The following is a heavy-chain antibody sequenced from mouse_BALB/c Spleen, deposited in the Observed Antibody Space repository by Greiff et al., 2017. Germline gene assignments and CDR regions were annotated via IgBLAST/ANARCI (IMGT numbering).Heavy chain of an antibody. D-gene: IGHD2-1*01. CDR2: ISDGGSYT. CDR1: GFTFSDYY. J-gene: IGHJ1*01. V-gene: IGHV5-4*02. Sequence: EVKLVESGGGLVKPGGSLKLSCAASGFTFSDYYMYWVRQTPEKRLEWVATISDGGSYTYYPDSVKGRFTISRDNAKNNLYLQMSSLKSEDTAMYYCARSPNLLWSWYFDVWGAGTTVTVSS. CDR3: ARSPNLLWSWYFDV.